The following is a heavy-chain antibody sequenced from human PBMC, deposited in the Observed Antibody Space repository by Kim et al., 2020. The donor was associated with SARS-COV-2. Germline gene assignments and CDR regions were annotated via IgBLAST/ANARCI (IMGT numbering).Heavy chain of an antibody. J-gene: IGHJ6*02. D-gene: IGHD3-3*01. V-gene: IGHV3-53*01. Sequence: YYADSVKGRFTISRDNSKNTLYLQMNSLRAEDTAVYYCARDRGFLGRMDVWGQGTTVTVSS. CDR3: ARDRGFLGRMDV.